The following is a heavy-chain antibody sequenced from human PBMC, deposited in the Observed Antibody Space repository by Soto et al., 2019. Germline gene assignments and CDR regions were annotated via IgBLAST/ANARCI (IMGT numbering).Heavy chain of an antibody. CDR2: IYYSGST. Sequence: LSLTCTVSVGSISIGGYSWSWIRQHPGKGLEWIGYIYYSGSTYYNPSLKSRVTISVDTSKNQFSLKLSSVTAADTAVYYCARGIDNPLYYFDYWGQGTLVTVSS. D-gene: IGHD2-15*01. CDR3: ARGIDNPLYYFDY. V-gene: IGHV4-31*03. CDR1: VGSISIGGYS. J-gene: IGHJ4*02.